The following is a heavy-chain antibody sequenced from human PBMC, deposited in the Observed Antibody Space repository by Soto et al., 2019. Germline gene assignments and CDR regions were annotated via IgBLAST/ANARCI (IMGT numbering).Heavy chain of an antibody. CDR3: ARGGDVFDY. Sequence: QVQLVESGGGVVRPGKSLTVSCTGSGFVFGGYGIHWVRQTPGKGLEWLAMTSYDGSNKYFVDSVKGRFTISRDNSKNTVYLQMDNLRLEDTAVYYCARGGDVFDYWGRGTLVTVSS. D-gene: IGHD3-16*01. CDR2: TSYDGSNK. V-gene: IGHV3-30*03. CDR1: GFVFGGYG. J-gene: IGHJ4*02.